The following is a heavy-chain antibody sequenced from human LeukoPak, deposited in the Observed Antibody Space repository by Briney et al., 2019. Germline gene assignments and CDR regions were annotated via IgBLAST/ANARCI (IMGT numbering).Heavy chain of an antibody. CDR3: VRNWNLDS. Sequence: PGRSLRLSCAASGFTFDDYAMHWVRQAPGKGLEWVSGISWNSGSIGYADSAKGRFIISRDNTKNSLFLQMNSLTAEDTALYYCVRNWNLDSWGQGTLVTVSS. D-gene: IGHD1-1*01. CDR2: ISWNSGSI. J-gene: IGHJ4*02. CDR1: GFTFDDYA. V-gene: IGHV3-9*01.